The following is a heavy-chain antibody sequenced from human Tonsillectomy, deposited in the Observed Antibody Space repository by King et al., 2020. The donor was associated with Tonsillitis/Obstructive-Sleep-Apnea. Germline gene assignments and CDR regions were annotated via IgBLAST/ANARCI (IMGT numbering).Heavy chain of an antibody. CDR3: ARDHPMGRYWYFDL. J-gene: IGHJ2*01. CDR1: GFTFSSDS. Sequence: DGQLVQSGGGLVQPGGSLRLSCAASGFTFSSDSLNWVRQAPGKGLEWVSYISSSSSTIYYADSVKCRFTISRDNAKNSLYLQMNSLRDEDTAVYYCARDHPMGRYWYFDLWGRGTLVTVSS. CDR2: ISSSSSTI. V-gene: IGHV3-48*02. D-gene: IGHD2-8*01.